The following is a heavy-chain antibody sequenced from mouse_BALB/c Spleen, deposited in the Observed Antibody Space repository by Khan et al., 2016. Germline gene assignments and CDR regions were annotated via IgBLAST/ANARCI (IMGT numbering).Heavy chain of an antibody. CDR2: INPGSGGT. J-gene: IGHJ4*01. V-gene: IGHV1-54*01. CDR3: ANRYGYAMDY. Sequence: VQLQESGAELVRPGTSVKVSCKASGYAFTNYLIEWVKQRPGQGLEWIGVINPGSGGTNYNEKFKGKATLTVDKSSSTAYMQLSSLTSDDSAVYFCANRYGYAMDYWGQGTSVTVSS. CDR1: GYAFTNYL. D-gene: IGHD2-14*01.